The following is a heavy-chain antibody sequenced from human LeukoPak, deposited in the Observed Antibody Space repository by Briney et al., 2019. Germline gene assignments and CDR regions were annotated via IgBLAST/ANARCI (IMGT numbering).Heavy chain of an antibody. D-gene: IGHD5-12*01. Sequence: GGSLRLSCAVSGFTFSSYSMNWVRQAPGKGLEWVSYISSSSSTKYYADSVKGRSTISRDNANNSLYLQMNSLRAEDTAVYYCASGAEGYVFDPWGQGTLVTVSS. CDR3: ASGAEGYVFDP. CDR1: GFTFSSYS. V-gene: IGHV3-48*01. CDR2: ISSSSSTK. J-gene: IGHJ5*02.